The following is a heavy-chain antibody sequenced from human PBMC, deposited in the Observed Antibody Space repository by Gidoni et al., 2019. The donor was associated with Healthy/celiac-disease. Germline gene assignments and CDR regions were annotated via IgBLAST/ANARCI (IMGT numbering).Heavy chain of an antibody. CDR3: ARVGIVVVTQIGFDY. J-gene: IGHJ4*02. CDR2: INPSGGST. D-gene: IGHD2-21*02. Sequence: QVQLVQSGAEVKKPGASVKVSCTASGYTFTSYYMHWVRQAPGQGLEWMGIINPSGGSTSYAQKFQGRVTMTRDTSTSTVYMELSSLRSEDTAVYYCARVGIVVVTQIGFDYWGQGTLVTVSS. V-gene: IGHV1-46*03. CDR1: GYTFTSYY.